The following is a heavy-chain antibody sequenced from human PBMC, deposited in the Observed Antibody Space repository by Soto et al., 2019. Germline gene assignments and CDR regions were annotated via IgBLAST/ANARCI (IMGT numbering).Heavy chain of an antibody. CDR3: AREGVGGDSLDV. CDR2: IYYSGST. CDR1: GGSISSSSYY. V-gene: IGHV4-39*02. J-gene: IGHJ6*02. D-gene: IGHD2-21*02. Sequence: PSETLSLTCTVSGGSISSSSYYWGWIRQPPGKGLEWIGSIYYSGSTHYNPSLKSRVTISVDTSKNQFSLNLTSVTAADTAVYFCAREGVGGDSLDVWGQGTTVTVSS.